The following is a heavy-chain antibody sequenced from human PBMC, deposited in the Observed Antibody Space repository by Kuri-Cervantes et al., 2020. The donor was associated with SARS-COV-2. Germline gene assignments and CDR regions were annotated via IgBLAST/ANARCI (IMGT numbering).Heavy chain of an antibody. D-gene: IGHD3-9*01. V-gene: IGHV4-34*01. Sequence: SETLSLTCAVYGWSFSGYYWSWIRQPPGKGLEWIGEINHSGSTNYNPSLKSRVTISVDTSKNQFSLKLSSVTAADTAVYYCASQYYDILTGYYQGLRGWFDPWGQGTLVTVSS. CDR1: GWSFSGYY. CDR2: INHSGST. CDR3: ASQYYDILTGYYQGLRGWFDP. J-gene: IGHJ5*02.